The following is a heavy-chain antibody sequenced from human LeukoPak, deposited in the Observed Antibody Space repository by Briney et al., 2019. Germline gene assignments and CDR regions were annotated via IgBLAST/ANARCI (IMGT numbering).Heavy chain of an antibody. CDR3: ARLRALSYYDSSGNLYYFEY. J-gene: IGHJ4*02. V-gene: IGHV4-59*01. Sequence: SETLSLTCTVSGGSIRSYYWSWLRQPPGKGLEWIGFIFYSGITDYNPSIKSRVTISVDTSKNQFSLKLTSVTAADTAVYYCARLRALSYYDSSGNLYYFEYWGQGTLVTVSS. CDR1: GGSIRSYY. CDR2: IFYSGIT. D-gene: IGHD3-22*01.